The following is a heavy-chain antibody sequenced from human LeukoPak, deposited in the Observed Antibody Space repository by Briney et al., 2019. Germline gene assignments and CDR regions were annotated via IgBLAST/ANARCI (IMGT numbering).Heavy chain of an antibody. D-gene: IGHD1-26*01. CDR1: GFTVSSSC. Sequence: GGSLRLSCAASGFTVSSSCMSWVRQAPGKGLEWVSVLYNIGSAYYADSVRGRFTISRDNSKNTLYLQMNSLRAEDTAVYYCARDRLDLGGTYWGQGNLVIVSS. J-gene: IGHJ4*02. CDR2: LYNIGSA. CDR3: ARDRLDLGGTY. V-gene: IGHV3-66*01.